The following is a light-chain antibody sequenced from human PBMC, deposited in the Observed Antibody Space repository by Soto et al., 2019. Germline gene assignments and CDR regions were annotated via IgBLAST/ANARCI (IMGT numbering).Light chain of an antibody. CDR1: QSIRYF. V-gene: IGKV3-11*01. CDR3: QQRYDWPVT. CDR2: DTS. J-gene: IGKJ1*01. Sequence: EIVLTLSPATLSLSPGERATLSCRASQSIRYFLAWFQQKPGQAPSLLIYDTSNRATGVPARFSGSGSGTDFTLTISSLESEDSAVYFCQQRYDWPVTFGPGTKVEIK.